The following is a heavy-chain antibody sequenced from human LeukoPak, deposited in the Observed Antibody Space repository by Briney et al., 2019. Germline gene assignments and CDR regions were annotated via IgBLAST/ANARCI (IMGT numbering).Heavy chain of an antibody. J-gene: IGHJ5*02. CDR2: MNPNSGNT. Sequence: ASVKVSCKASGYTFTSYDINWVRQATGQGLEWMGWMNPNSGNTGYAQKFQGRVTMTRNTSISTAYMELSSLRSEDTAVYYCARQPTGDHAENWFDPWGQGALVTVPS. V-gene: IGHV1-8*01. D-gene: IGHD7-27*01. CDR1: GYTFTSYD. CDR3: ARQPTGDHAENWFDP.